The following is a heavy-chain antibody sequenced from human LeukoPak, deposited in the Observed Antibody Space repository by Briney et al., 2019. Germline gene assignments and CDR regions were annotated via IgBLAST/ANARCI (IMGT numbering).Heavy chain of an antibody. CDR2: INPNSGGT. CDR3: ASAADYYGSGSYYNHYYYYGMDV. Sequence: ASVKVSCKASGYTFTGYYMHWVRQAPGQGLEWMGWINPNSGGTNYAQKFQGWVTMTRDTSISTAYMELSRLRSDDTAVYYCASAADYYGSGSYYNHYYYYGMDVWGQGTTVTVSS. V-gene: IGHV1-2*04. J-gene: IGHJ6*02. D-gene: IGHD3-10*01. CDR1: GYTFTGYY.